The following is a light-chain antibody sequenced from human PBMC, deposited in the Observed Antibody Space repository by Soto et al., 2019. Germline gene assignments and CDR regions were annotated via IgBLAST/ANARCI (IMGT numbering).Light chain of an antibody. V-gene: IGKV1D-16*01. CDR3: QQYSNWPIT. CDR1: QDITTS. Sequence: DIQMTQSPSTLSVSLGDRITITCRASQDITTSLAWYQQRPGKAPNLLIYAASTLQNGVPARFSGGGSGTDFTLTISSLQSEDFAVYYCQQYSNWPITFGQGTRLEIK. J-gene: IGKJ5*01. CDR2: AAS.